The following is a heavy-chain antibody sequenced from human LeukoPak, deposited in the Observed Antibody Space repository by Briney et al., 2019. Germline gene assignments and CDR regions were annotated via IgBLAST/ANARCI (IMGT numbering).Heavy chain of an antibody. J-gene: IGHJ4*02. Sequence: GGSLRLSCAASGFTFSSYAMSWVRQAPGKGLEWVSAISGSGGGTYFADSVKGRFIISRDNSRNTLFLQMNSLRAEDTAVYYCIKGIIVVVPAATDYWGQGTLVTVSS. CDR2: ISGSGGGT. CDR1: GFTFSSYA. V-gene: IGHV3-23*01. D-gene: IGHD2-2*01. CDR3: IKGIIVVVPAATDY.